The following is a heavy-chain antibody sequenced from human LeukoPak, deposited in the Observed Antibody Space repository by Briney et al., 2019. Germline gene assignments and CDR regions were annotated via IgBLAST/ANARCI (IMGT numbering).Heavy chain of an antibody. CDR1: GVSISGYH. J-gene: IGHJ4*02. CDR3: ARGDFWSALRIDY. D-gene: IGHD3-3*01. Sequence: SETLSLICTVSGVSISGYHWSWIPHPPRKGLECVGYIFYSGSTNYNTFIKSRVTISVDTSTNQFSLKLSSVTASDTAVYYCARGDFWSALRIDYWGQGILVNVSS. CDR2: IFYSGST. V-gene: IGHV4-59*08.